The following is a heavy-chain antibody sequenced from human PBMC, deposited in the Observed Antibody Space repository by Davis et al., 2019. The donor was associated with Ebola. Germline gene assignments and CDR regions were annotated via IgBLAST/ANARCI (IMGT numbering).Heavy chain of an antibody. V-gene: IGHV1-18*01. Sequence: AASVKVSCKASGYTFTSYVISWVRQAPGQGLEWIGWISAYNGNTNYAQKLQGRVTMTADTSTSTAYMELRSLRSDDTAVYYCARGGHDILTGFNWFDPWGQGTLVTVSS. J-gene: IGHJ5*02. D-gene: IGHD3-9*01. CDR3: ARGGHDILTGFNWFDP. CDR1: GYTFTSYV. CDR2: ISAYNGNT.